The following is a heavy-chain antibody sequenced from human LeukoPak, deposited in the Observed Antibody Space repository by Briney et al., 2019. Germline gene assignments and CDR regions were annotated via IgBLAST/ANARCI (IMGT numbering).Heavy chain of an antibody. Sequence: PSETLSLTCTVSGGSISSYYWSWIRQPPGKGLEWIEYIYYSGSTKYNPSLKSRVTISVDTSKNQFSLKLSSVTAADTAVYYCARHVGYCSGSSCYGVAFDIWGQGTMVTVSS. CDR2: IYYSGST. CDR3: ARHVGYCSGSSCYGVAFDI. J-gene: IGHJ3*02. D-gene: IGHD2-15*01. CDR1: GGSISSYY. V-gene: IGHV4-59*08.